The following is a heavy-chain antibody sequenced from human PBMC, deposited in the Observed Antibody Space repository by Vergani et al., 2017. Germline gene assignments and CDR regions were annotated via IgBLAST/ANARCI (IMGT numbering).Heavy chain of an antibody. V-gene: IGHV3-23*01. CDR3: TTAWGLYYLHGEYFQD. Sequence: EVHLLESGGGLVQPGGSRRLSCAGAGFPFDTYTMAYVRQAPGKGLEWVATISSGGGDIFYADSVKGRFTISRDNSKNTLFLQMNSLKDEDTAVYYCTTAWGLYYLHGEYFQDWGRGTLVSVSS. D-gene: IGHD3-10*01. J-gene: IGHJ1*01. CDR1: GFPFDTYT. CDR2: ISSGGGDI.